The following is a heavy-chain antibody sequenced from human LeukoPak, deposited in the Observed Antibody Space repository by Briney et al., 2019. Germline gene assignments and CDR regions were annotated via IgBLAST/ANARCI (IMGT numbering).Heavy chain of an antibody. CDR1: GYTFTSNY. Sequence: ASVKVSCKAFGYTFTSNYMHWVRQAPGQGPEWMGVISPSGGSTTYAQKFQGRVTITADESTGTAYMDLSSLRSEDTAVYYCARVVTPRYCTTPSCYWKGWFDPWGQGTLVTVSS. V-gene: IGHV1-46*01. J-gene: IGHJ5*02. CDR2: ISPSGGST. CDR3: ARVVTPRYCTTPSCYWKGWFDP. D-gene: IGHD2-2*01.